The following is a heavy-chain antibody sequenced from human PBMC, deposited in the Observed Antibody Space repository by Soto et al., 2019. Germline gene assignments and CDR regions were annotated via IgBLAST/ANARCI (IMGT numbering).Heavy chain of an antibody. CDR3: ARDKGEMATIYDLGYWYFDL. V-gene: IGHV1-69*01. D-gene: IGHD5-12*01. CDR1: GGTFSSYA. J-gene: IGHJ2*01. CDR2: IIPIFGTA. Sequence: QVQLVQSGAEVKKPGSSVKVSCKASGGTFSSYAISWVRQAPGQGLEWMGGIIPIFGTANYAQKFQGRVTITADESTSTAYIELSSLRSEDKAVYYCARDKGEMATIYDLGYWYFDLWGRGTLVTVSS.